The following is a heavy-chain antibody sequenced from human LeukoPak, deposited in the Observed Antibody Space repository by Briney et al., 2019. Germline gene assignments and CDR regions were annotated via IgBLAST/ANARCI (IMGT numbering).Heavy chain of an antibody. V-gene: IGHV4-59*01. CDR3: ARVLTGYPAGLGY. Sequence: PSETLSLTCTVSGGSISSYYWSWIRQPPGKGLEWIGYIYYSGSTNYNPSLTSRVTISVDTSKNQFSLKLTSVTAAVTAVSSFARVLTGYPAGLGYWGQGTLVTVSS. J-gene: IGHJ4*02. CDR1: GGSISSYY. D-gene: IGHD3-9*01. CDR2: IYYSGST.